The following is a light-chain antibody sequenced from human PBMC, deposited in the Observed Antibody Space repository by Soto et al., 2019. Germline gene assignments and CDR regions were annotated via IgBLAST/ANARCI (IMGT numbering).Light chain of an antibody. Sequence: QSVLTQPASVSGSPGQSITISCTGPSSDVGGSKVVSWYQHHPGKAPKLIIYEDTKRPSGVSTRFSGSKSGNTASLTISGLQAADEADYFCKSYAGSNTYVFGSGTKLTVL. J-gene: IGLJ1*01. CDR3: KSYAGSNTYV. CDR1: SSDVGGSKV. CDR2: EDT. V-gene: IGLV2-23*01.